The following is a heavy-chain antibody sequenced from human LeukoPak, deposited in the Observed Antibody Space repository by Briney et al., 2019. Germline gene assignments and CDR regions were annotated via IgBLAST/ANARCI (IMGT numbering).Heavy chain of an antibody. Sequence: SETLPLTFAVSGYSISCGYYWGWIRQPPGKGLEWIGSIYHSGSTYYNPSLKSRVTISVGTSKNQFSLKPSSVTAADTAVYYCARPLTGDGVGYWGQGTLVTVSS. CDR3: ARPLTGDGVGY. J-gene: IGHJ4*02. CDR2: IYHSGST. D-gene: IGHD7-27*01. V-gene: IGHV4-38-2*01. CDR1: GYSISCGYY.